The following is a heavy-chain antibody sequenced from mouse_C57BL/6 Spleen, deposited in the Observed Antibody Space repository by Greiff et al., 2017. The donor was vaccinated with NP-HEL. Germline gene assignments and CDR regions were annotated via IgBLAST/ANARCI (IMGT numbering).Heavy chain of an antibody. V-gene: IGHV1-22*01. J-gene: IGHJ3*01. CDR2: INPNNGGT. Sequence: VQLKESGPELVKPGASVKMSCKASGYTFTDYYMHWVKQSHGKSLEWIGYINPNNGGTSYNQKFKGKATLTVNKSSSTAYMELRSLASEDSAVYYCARRIYDGYGWFAYWGQGTLVTVSA. CDR1: GYTFTDYY. D-gene: IGHD2-3*01. CDR3: ARRIYDGYGWFAY.